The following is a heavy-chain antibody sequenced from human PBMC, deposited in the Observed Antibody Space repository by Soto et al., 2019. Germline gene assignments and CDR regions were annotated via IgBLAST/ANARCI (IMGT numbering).Heavy chain of an antibody. V-gene: IGHV1-18*01. Sequence: ASVKVSCKASGYTFTSYGISWVRQAPGQGLEWMGWISAYNGNTNYAQKLQGRVTMTTDTSTSTAYMELRSLRSDDTAVYYCARASQLANNYGYYYYYGMDVWGQGTTVTVSS. J-gene: IGHJ6*02. D-gene: IGHD3-16*01. CDR1: GYTFTSYG. CDR3: ARASQLANNYGYYYYYGMDV. CDR2: ISAYNGNT.